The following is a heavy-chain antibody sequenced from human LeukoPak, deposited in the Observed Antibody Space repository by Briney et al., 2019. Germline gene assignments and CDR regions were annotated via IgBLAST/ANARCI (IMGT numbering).Heavy chain of an antibody. J-gene: IGHJ6*03. CDR2: VDHTGST. CDR1: DDSITMYY. V-gene: IGHV4-59*01. Sequence: SETLSLTCSVSDDSITMYYWTWIRQPPGKGLEWIGYVDHTGSTNFNPSLNGRVSISRDTTNNLFSLRLRSVTAADTAVYFCARGRVSSSTWYSTYYDYFYMDVWGKGTTDTVSS. CDR3: ARGRVSSSTWYSTYYDYFYMDV. D-gene: IGHD5/OR15-5a*01.